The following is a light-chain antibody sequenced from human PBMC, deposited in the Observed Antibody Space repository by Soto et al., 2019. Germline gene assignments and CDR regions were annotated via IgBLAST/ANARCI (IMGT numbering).Light chain of an antibody. CDR3: SSYTSSSARV. J-gene: IGLJ1*01. CDR1: SSDVGAYDY. CDR2: EVS. V-gene: IGLV2-14*03. Sequence: QSALTQPASVSGSPGQAITIYCTGTSSDVGAYDYVSWYQQHPDKAPKLMIYEVSNRPSGVSNRFSGSKSVNTATLTISGLQAEDEAGYYCSSYTSSSARVFGTGTEVTVL.